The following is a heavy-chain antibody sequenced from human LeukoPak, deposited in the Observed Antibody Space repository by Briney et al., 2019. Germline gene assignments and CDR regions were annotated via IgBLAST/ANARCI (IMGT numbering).Heavy chain of an antibody. Sequence: SETLSLTCTVSGGSISSYYWGWIRQPPGKGLEWIGSIYYSGSTYYNPSLKSRVTISVDTSKNQFSLKLSSVTAADTAVYYCARLPGGGYCSSTSCEIDYWGQGTLSPSPQ. V-gene: IGHV4-39*01. CDR3: ARLPGGGYCSSTSCEIDY. CDR1: GGSISSYY. D-gene: IGHD2-2*01. CDR2: IYYSGST. J-gene: IGHJ4*02.